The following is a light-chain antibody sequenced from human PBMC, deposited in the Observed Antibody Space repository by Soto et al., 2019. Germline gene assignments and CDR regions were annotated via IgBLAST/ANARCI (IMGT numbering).Light chain of an antibody. Sequence: EIVLTQSPGTLSLSPGERATLSCRASQSVSSSYLAWYQQKPGQAPRLLIYGASSRATGIPDRFSGSGSGTDFTLTINSLEPEDLAVYYCQQYDSSPWTFGQGTKVEIK. CDR1: QSVSSSY. CDR3: QQYDSSPWT. J-gene: IGKJ1*01. CDR2: GAS. V-gene: IGKV3-20*01.